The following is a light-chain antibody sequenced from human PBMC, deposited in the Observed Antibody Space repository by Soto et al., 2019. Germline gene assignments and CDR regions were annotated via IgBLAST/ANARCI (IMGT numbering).Light chain of an antibody. V-gene: IGLV2-14*01. CDR3: CSYTTSATLV. CDR1: NSAVGGYNY. CDR2: AVS. Sequence: QSALTQPASVSGSPGQSITISCTGTNSAVGGYNYVSWYQQHPGKVPKLMIFAVSDRPSGVSNRFSGSKSGNTASLTISGLQAEDEADYYCCSYTTSATLVFGGGTKLTVL. J-gene: IGLJ2*01.